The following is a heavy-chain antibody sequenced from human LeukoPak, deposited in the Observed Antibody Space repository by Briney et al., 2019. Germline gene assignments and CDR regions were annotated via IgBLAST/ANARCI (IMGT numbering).Heavy chain of an antibody. CDR1: GYNFTSYW. CDR2: IYPGDSDT. Sequence: GESLKISCKGSGYNFTSYWIVWVRQMPGKGLEWMGIIYPGDSDTTYSPSFQGQVTLSADKSISTTYLQLSSLKASDTAMYYCARHSPDLAWELSAFDYWGQGTLVTVSS. J-gene: IGHJ4*02. D-gene: IGHD1-26*01. CDR3: ARHSPDLAWELSAFDY. V-gene: IGHV5-51*01.